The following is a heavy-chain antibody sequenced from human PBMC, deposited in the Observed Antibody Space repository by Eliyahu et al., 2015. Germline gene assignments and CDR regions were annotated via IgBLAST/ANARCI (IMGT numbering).Heavy chain of an antibody. J-gene: IGHJ4*02. CDR1: GFTFSTYS. Sequence: EVQLVESGGGLVKPGGSLRLSCAASGFTFSTYSMNWVRQAPGKGLGGGPSITSSSSYIYYADSVKGRFTISRDNAKNSLYLQMNSLRAEDTAVYYCARKLKTGTSTGPNDYWGQGTLITVSS. D-gene: IGHD1-1*01. CDR3: ARKLKTGTSTGPNDY. CDR2: ITSSSSYI. V-gene: IGHV3-21*01.